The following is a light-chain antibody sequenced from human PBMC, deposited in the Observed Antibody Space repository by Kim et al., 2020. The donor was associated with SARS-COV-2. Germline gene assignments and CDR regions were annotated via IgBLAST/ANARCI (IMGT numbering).Light chain of an antibody. J-gene: IGKJ1*01. CDR3: QQNKTYWT. Sequence: SAAVGDRVTTTCRASQNINGWLAWYQQKPGKAPKLLLDDASSLKSGVPSRFSGSESGTEFTLTITSLQPDYFATYYCQQNKTYWTFGQGTKVEIK. CDR1: QNINGW. CDR2: DAS. V-gene: IGKV1-5*01.